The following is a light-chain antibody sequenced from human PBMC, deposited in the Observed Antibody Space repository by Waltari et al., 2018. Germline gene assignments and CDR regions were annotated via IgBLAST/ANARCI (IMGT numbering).Light chain of an antibody. V-gene: IGLV1-40*01. Sequence: QSVLTQPPSVSGAPGQRVTISCTGSSPNTGAGYDVHWYQQIPGTAPQLLSYGKPTRPSGVPGRFSGAQSGTSASLAITGLQAEDEADYYCQSYDDTLKIGVFGGGTKLTVL. J-gene: IGLJ3*02. CDR2: GKP. CDR1: SPNTGAGYD. CDR3: QSYDDTLKIGV.